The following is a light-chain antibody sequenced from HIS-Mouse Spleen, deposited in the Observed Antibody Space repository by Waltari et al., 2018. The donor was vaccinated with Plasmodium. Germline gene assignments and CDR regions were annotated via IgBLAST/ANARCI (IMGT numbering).Light chain of an antibody. CDR1: SSDVGGYNY. CDR3: SSYTSSSTLYVV. J-gene: IGLJ2*01. CDR2: DVS. V-gene: IGLV2-14*03. Sequence: QSALTQPASVSGSPGQSITISCTGTSSDVGGYNYFSWYQHHPGKAPKLMIYDVSNRPSGVSNRFSGSKSGNTASLTISGLQAEDEADYYCSSYTSSSTLYVVFGGGTKLTVL.